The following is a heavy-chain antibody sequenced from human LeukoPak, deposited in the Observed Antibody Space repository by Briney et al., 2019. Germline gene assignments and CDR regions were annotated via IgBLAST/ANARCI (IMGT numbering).Heavy chain of an antibody. CDR3: ASNRLSGYDPSSFDY. D-gene: IGHD3-22*01. V-gene: IGHV3-48*02. CDR1: GFTFSSYS. Sequence: GGSLRLSCAASGFTFSSYSMNWVRQAPGKGLEWVSYISSSSSIYYADSVKGRFTISRDNAKNSLYLQMNSLRDEDTAVYYCASNRLSGYDPSSFDYWGQGTLVTASS. CDR2: ISSSSSI. J-gene: IGHJ4*02.